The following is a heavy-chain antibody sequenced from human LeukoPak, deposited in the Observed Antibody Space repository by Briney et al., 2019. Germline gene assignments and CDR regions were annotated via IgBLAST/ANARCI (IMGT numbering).Heavy chain of an antibody. J-gene: IGHJ4*02. Sequence: GGSLRLSCAASGFTFSSYWMHWVRQAPGKGLVWVSRINSDGSRTSYADSVKGRFTISRDNAKNTLYLQMNSLRAEDTAVYYCARGAPYDILTGYYTGSPIDYWGQGTLVTVSS. CDR2: INSDGSRT. V-gene: IGHV3-74*01. CDR3: ARGAPYDILTGYYTGSPIDY. CDR1: GFTFSSYW. D-gene: IGHD3-9*01.